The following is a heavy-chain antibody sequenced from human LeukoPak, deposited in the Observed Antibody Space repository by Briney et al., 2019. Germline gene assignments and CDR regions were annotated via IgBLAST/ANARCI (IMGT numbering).Heavy chain of an antibody. J-gene: IGHJ6*04. D-gene: IGHD3-10*02. Sequence: GGSLRLSCAASGFTFRTYEMNWVRQAPGKGLEWISYISSRGSTIYYADSVKGRFTISRDNAKNSLYLQMNSLRAEDTAVYYCAELGITMIGGAWGKGTTVTISS. CDR3: AELGITMIGGA. V-gene: IGHV3-48*03. CDR1: GFTFRTYE. CDR2: ISSRGSTI.